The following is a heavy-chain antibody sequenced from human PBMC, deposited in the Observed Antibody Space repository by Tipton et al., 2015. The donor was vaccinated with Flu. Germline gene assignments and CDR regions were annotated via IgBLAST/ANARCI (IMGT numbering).Heavy chain of an antibody. Sequence: SLRLSCAASGFTFSNAWMSWVRQAPGKGLEWVGRIKSKTDGGTTDYAAPVKGRFTISRDDSKNTLYLQMNSLKTEDTAVYYCTTATALVVVPAALPYNWFDPWGQGTLVTVSS. V-gene: IGHV3-15*01. CDR1: GFTFSNAW. D-gene: IGHD2-2*01. J-gene: IGHJ5*02. CDR3: TTATALVVVPAALPYNWFDP. CDR2: IKSKTDGGTT.